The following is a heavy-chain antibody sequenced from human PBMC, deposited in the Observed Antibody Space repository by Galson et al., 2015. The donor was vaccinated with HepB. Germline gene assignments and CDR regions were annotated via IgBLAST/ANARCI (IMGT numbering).Heavy chain of an antibody. CDR3: ARDSNSITMVRGVISPYFDY. V-gene: IGHV3-33*08. CDR2: IWYDGSNK. J-gene: IGHJ4*02. CDR1: GFTFSSYG. Sequence: SLRLSCAASGFTFSSYGMHWVRQAPGKGLEWVAVIWYDGSNKYYADSVKGRFTISRDNSKNTLYLQMNSLRAEDTAVYYCARDSNSITMVRGVISPYFDYWGQGTLVTVSS. D-gene: IGHD3-10*01.